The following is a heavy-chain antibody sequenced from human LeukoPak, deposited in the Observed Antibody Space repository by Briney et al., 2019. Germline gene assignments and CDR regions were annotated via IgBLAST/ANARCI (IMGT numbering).Heavy chain of an antibody. CDR2: ISSSSSYI. CDR1: GSTFNSYS. D-gene: IGHD5-18*01. V-gene: IGHV3-21*01. CDR3: ARPDTAMADYYYYYYMDV. J-gene: IGHJ6*03. Sequence: GGSLRLSCAASGSTFNSYSMNWVRQAPGKGLEWVSSISSSSSYIYYADSVKGRFTISRDNAKNSLYLQMNSLRAEDTAVYYCARPDTAMADYYYYYYMDVWGKGTTVTVSS.